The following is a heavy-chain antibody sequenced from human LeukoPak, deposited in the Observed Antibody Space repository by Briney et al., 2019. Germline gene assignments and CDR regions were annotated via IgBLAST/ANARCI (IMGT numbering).Heavy chain of an antibody. J-gene: IGHJ4*02. CDR1: GFTFSSYG. CDR3: ARPNTVTTSYYFDY. V-gene: IGHV3-30*19. Sequence: PGGSLRLSCAASGFTFSSYGMHWVRQAPGRGLEWVAVISYDGSNKYYADSVKGRFTISRDNSKNTLYLQMNSLRAEDTAVYYCARPNTVTTSYYFDYWGQGTLVTVSS. D-gene: IGHD4-17*01. CDR2: ISYDGSNK.